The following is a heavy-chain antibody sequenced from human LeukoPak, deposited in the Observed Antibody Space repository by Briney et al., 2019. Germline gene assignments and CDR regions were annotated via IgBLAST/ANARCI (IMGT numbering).Heavy chain of an antibody. Sequence: ASVKVSCKASGYTFAGYYMHWVRQAPGQGLEWMGWINPNCGGTNYAQKFQGRVTMTRDTSISTAYMELSRLRSDDTAVYYCARGGVTIIDAFDIWGQGTMVTVSS. CDR3: ARGGVTIIDAFDI. CDR2: INPNCGGT. V-gene: IGHV1-2*02. J-gene: IGHJ3*02. CDR1: GYTFAGYY. D-gene: IGHD4-11*01.